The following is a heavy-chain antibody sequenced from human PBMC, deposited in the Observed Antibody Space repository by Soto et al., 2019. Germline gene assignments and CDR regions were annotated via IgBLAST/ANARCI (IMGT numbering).Heavy chain of an antibody. Sequence: PSETLSLTCTVSGGSINSGGYYWSWIRQLSGKGLEWIGYIYYNGITNYNPSLRSRLTMSVDTSKNHFSLSLSSVTVADPAVSYCASAWYGGDYSRDFWGRVTLVTVS. CDR2: IYYNGIT. J-gene: IGHJ2*01. CDR3: ASAWYGGDYSRDF. V-gene: IGHV4-31*03. CDR1: GGSINSGGYY. D-gene: IGHD4-4*01.